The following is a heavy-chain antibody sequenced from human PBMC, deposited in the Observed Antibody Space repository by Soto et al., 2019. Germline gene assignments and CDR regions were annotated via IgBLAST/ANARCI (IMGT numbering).Heavy chain of an antibody. J-gene: IGHJ4*02. Sequence: SETLCLTCTVAGGSISGYYWSWIRQPPGKGLEWIGYIYYSGSTNYNPSLKSRVTISVDTSKNQFSLKLSSVTAADTAVYYCARARGIAARPFDYWGQGTLVTVSS. CDR3: ARARGIAARPFDY. CDR2: IYYSGST. V-gene: IGHV4-59*01. CDR1: GGSISGYY. D-gene: IGHD6-6*01.